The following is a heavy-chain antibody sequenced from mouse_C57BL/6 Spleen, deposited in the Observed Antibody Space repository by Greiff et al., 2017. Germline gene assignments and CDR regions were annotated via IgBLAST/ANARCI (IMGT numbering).Heavy chain of an antibody. CDR2: IDPANGNT. Sequence: EVKLMESVAELVRPGASVKLSCTASGFNIKNTYMHWVKQRPEQGLEWIGRIDPANGNTKYAPKFQGKATITADTSSNTAYLQLSSVTSEDTDIYYCALVITTVVATGDFDYGGQGTTLTVSS. CDR3: ALVITTVVATGDFDY. J-gene: IGHJ2*01. CDR1: GFNIKNTY. V-gene: IGHV14-3*01. D-gene: IGHD1-1*01.